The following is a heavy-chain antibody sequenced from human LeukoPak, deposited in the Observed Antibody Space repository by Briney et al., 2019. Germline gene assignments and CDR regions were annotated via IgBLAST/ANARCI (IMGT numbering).Heavy chain of an antibody. CDR3: ARGRKWFGELFGDYYYYRDD. D-gene: IGHD3-10*01. V-gene: IGHV4-39*07. CDR1: GGSISSSSYY. Sequence: SETLSLTCTVSGGSISSSSYYWDWIRQPPGKGLEWIGRIYTSGSTNYNPSLKSRLTISVDTSKNQFSLKLSSVTAADTAVYYCARGRKWFGELFGDYYYYRDDWGKGTTVTVSS. J-gene: IGHJ6*03. CDR2: IYTSGST.